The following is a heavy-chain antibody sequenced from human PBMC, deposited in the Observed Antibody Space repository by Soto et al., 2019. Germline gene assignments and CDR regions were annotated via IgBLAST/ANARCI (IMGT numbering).Heavy chain of an antibody. V-gene: IGHV1-18*01. Sequence: QVQLVQSGAEVKKPGASVKVSCKASGYTFTSYGISWVRQAPGQGLEWMGWISAYNGNTNYAQKLQGRVTXXTXTXXSTAYMELRSLRSDDTAVYYCARDLAQQWLGPPDYWGQGTLVTVSS. D-gene: IGHD6-19*01. CDR2: ISAYNGNT. CDR1: GYTFTSYG. CDR3: ARDLAQQWLGPPDY. J-gene: IGHJ4*02.